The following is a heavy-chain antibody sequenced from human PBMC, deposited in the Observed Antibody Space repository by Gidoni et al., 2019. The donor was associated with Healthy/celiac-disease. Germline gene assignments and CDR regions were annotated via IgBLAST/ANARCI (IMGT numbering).Heavy chain of an antibody. CDR2: INHSGST. CDR3: ARVRARAPIVATHWFDP. V-gene: IGHV4-34*01. D-gene: IGHD3-22*01. Sequence: QVQLQQWGAGLFKPSETLSLTCAVYGGSFSGYYWSWIRQPPGKGLEWIGEINHSGSTNYNPSLKSRVTISVDTSKNQFSLKLSSVTAADTAVYYCARVRARAPIVATHWFDPWGQGTLVTVSS. J-gene: IGHJ5*02. CDR1: GGSFSGYY.